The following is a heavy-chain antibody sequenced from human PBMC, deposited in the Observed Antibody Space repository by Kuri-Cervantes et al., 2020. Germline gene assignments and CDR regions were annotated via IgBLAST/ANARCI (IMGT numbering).Heavy chain of an antibody. Sequence: VSVKVSCKASGYTFTSYYMHWVRQAPGQGLEWMGWMNPNSGNTGYAQKFQGRVTMTRNTSISTAYMELSSLRSEDTAVYYCARPDIVVVPAAIPYYYYGMDVWGQGTTVTVSS. CDR2: MNPNSGNT. V-gene: IGHV1-8*02. D-gene: IGHD2-2*02. CDR1: GYTFTSYY. CDR3: ARPDIVVVPAAIPYYYYGMDV. J-gene: IGHJ6*02.